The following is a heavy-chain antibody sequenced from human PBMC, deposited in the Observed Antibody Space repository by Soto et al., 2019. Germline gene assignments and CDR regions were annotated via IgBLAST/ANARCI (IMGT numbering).Heavy chain of an antibody. Sequence: PGGSLRLSCAASGLTVSSNYMSWVRQAPGKGLEWVSVIYSSGTTYYADSVKGRFTISRDNSKNTLYLQMNSLRAEDTAVYYCARVIAVAGFYFDYWGQGTLVTVSS. CDR2: IYSSGTT. CDR3: ARVIAVAGFYFDY. J-gene: IGHJ4*02. D-gene: IGHD6-19*01. CDR1: GLTVSSNY. V-gene: IGHV3-53*01.